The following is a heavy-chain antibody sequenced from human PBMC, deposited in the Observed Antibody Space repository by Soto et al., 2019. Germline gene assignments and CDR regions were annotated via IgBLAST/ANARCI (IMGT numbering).Heavy chain of an antibody. D-gene: IGHD2-15*01. CDR3: ARQCRGVTCHWFVP. Sequence: SETLSLTCTVSSGSISSTIYSWDWIRQPPGKGLEWIGIIFYSGSTYYNPSLKSRVTISVDTSKNQFSLTLTSVTAADTAVYYCARQCRGVTCHWFVPWGQGTLVTVS. V-gene: IGHV4-39*01. J-gene: IGHJ5*02. CDR2: IFYSGST. CDR1: SGSISSTIYS.